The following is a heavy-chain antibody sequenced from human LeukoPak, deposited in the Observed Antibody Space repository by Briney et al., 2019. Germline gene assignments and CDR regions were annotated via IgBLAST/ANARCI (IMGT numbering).Heavy chain of an antibody. CDR2: IYYSGST. V-gene: IGHV4-59*01. Sequence: PSETLSLTCTVSGGSISSYYWSWIRQPPGKGLEWIGYIYYSGSTNYNPSLKSRVTISVDTSKNQFSLKLSSVTAADTAVYYCASSLEWLSGVDYWGQGTLVTVSS. D-gene: IGHD3-3*01. J-gene: IGHJ4*02. CDR3: ASSLEWLSGVDY. CDR1: GGSISSYY.